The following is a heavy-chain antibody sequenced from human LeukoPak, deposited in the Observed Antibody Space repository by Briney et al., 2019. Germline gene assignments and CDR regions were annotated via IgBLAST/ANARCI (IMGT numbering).Heavy chain of an antibody. V-gene: IGHV4-61*02. J-gene: IGHJ4*02. D-gene: IGHD6-13*01. CDR2: LYTSGST. Sequence: SETLSLTCTVSGGSISSGSYYWSWMRQPAGKGLEWIGRLYTSGSTNYNPSLKSRVTISVDTSKNQFSLKLSSVTAADTAVYYCARVPRSIAAVTPWGQGTLVTVSS. CDR1: GGSISSGSYY. CDR3: ARVPRSIAAVTP.